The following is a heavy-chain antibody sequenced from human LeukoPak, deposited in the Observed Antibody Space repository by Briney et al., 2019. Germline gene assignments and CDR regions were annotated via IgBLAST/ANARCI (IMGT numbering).Heavy chain of an antibody. D-gene: IGHD1-1*01. CDR1: GYSIGSGYY. V-gene: IGHV4-38-2*02. Sequence: SETLSLTCTVSGYSIGSGYYWGWIRPPPGKGLEWIGSMYHSGSAYYYPSLKSRITISIDTSKNQFSLKLSSVTAADTAVYYCARDNWNSYYMDVWGKGTTVTVSS. J-gene: IGHJ6*03. CDR3: ARDNWNSYYMDV. CDR2: MYHSGSA.